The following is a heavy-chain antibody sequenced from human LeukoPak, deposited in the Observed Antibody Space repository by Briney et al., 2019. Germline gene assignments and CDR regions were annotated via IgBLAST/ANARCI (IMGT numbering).Heavy chain of an antibody. Sequence: GGSLRLSCAASGFTFSDYYMSWIRQAPGKGLEWVSYISSSGSTIYYADSVKGRFTISRDNAKNSLYLQMNSLRAEDTAVYYCARDAFREGSGSYYRYYYYYYMDVWGKGTTVTAS. CDR3: ARDAFREGSGSYYRYYYYYYMDV. D-gene: IGHD3-10*01. CDR1: GFTFSDYY. J-gene: IGHJ6*03. CDR2: ISSSGSTI. V-gene: IGHV3-11*01.